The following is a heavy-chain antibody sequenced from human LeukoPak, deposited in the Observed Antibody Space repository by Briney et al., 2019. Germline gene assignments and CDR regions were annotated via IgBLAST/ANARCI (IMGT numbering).Heavy chain of an antibody. V-gene: IGHV4-39*01. CDR2: IYYSGST. CDR1: GGSISSSSYY. J-gene: IGHJ5*02. D-gene: IGHD1-26*01. CDR3: ARYSGSYGWFDP. Sequence: SETLSLTCTVSGGSISSSSYYWGWIRQPPGKGLEWIGSIYYSGSTYYNPSLKSRVTISVDTSKNQFSLKLSSVTAADTAMYYCARYSGSYGWFDPWGQGTLVTVSS.